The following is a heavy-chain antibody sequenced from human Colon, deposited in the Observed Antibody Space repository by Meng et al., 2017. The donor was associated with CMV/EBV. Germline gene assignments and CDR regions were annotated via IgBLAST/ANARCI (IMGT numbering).Heavy chain of an antibody. V-gene: IGHV3-23*01. D-gene: IGHD2-8*01. CDR3: ARDGNDCIDGVCYYYYYGMDV. CDR1: GFTFSSYA. Sequence: GGSLRLSCATSGFTFSSYAMSWVRQAPGKGLEWVSAISGNGATTHYADSVKGRFTISRDNSKNTLYLQMHSLRAEDTAVYYCARDGNDCIDGVCYYYYYGMDVWGQGTTVTVSS. CDR2: ISGNGATT. J-gene: IGHJ6*02.